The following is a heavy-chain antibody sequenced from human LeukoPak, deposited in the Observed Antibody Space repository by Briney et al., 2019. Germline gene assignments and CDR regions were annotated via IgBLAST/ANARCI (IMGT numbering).Heavy chain of an antibody. CDR1: GYTFTSYD. V-gene: IGHV1-8*03. Sequence: ASVKVSCKASGYTFTSYDINWVRQATGQGLEWMGWMNPNSGNTGYAQKFQGRVTITRNTSISTAYMELSSLRSEDTAVYYCARVIAAAGIGSVELDDAFDIWGQGTMVTVSS. CDR3: ARVIAAAGIGSVELDDAFDI. J-gene: IGHJ3*02. CDR2: MNPNSGNT. D-gene: IGHD6-13*01.